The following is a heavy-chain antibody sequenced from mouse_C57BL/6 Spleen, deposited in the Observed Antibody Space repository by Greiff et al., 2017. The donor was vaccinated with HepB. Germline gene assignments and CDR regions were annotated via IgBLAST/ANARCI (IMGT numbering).Heavy chain of an antibody. D-gene: IGHD2-2*01. J-gene: IGHJ4*01. CDR2: ISSGSSSI. CDR3: ARTNGYDDYSMDY. CDR1: GFTFSDYG. V-gene: IGHV5-17*01. Sequence: EVKLVESGGGLVKPGGSLKLSCAASGFTFSDYGMHWVRQAPEKGLEWVAYISSGSSSIYYADTVKCRFTISRDNAKNTLFLQMTSLRSEDPAMYYCARTNGYDDYSMDYWGQGTSVTVSS.